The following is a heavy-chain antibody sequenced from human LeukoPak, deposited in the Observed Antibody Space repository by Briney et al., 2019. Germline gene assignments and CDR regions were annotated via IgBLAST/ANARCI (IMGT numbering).Heavy chain of an antibody. D-gene: IGHD2-2*01. CDR2: ISGSGGST. J-gene: IGHJ4*02. Sequence: GGSLRLSCAASGFTFSSYAMSWVRQAPGKGLEWVSAISGSGGSTYYADSVKGRFTISRDNSKNTLYLQMNSLRAEDTAVYYCAKWSDSVVEPAARPLDYWGQGTLVTVSS. CDR3: AKWSDSVVEPAARPLDY. V-gene: IGHV3-23*01. CDR1: GFTFSSYA.